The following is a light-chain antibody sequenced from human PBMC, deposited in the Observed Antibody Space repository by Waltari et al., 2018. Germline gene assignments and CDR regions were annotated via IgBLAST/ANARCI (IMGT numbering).Light chain of an antibody. V-gene: IGLV2-14*01. CDR2: VVS. Sequence: QSALPQPASVSGSPGQSLTTSCTGTSSDVGGYNYVSWYQQHPGTAPKLRIYVVSKRPAGVSNRFSGSKSGNTASLTISGLQAEDEADYYCSSYTSSSTVVFGGGTKLTVL. CDR1: SSDVGGYNY. J-gene: IGLJ2*01. CDR3: SSYTSSSTVV.